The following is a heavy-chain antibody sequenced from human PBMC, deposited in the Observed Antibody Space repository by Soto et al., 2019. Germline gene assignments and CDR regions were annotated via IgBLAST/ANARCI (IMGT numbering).Heavy chain of an antibody. CDR3: AKDSLSLWEPKYPP. Sequence: GGSLRLSCAASGFTFSSYAMSWVRQAPGKGLEWVSAISGSGGSTYYTDSVKGRFTISRDNSKNTLYLQMNSLRAEDTAVYYCAKDSLSLWEPKYPPWGQGTLVTVSS. CDR2: ISGSGGST. J-gene: IGHJ5*02. V-gene: IGHV3-23*01. CDR1: GFTFSSYA. D-gene: IGHD3-16*01.